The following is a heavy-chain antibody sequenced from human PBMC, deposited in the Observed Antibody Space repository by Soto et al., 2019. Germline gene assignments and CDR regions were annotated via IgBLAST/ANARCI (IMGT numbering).Heavy chain of an antibody. J-gene: IGHJ5*02. CDR3: ARGVVVVAEMTGNWFDP. V-gene: IGHV4-39*01. Sequence: SETLSLTCTVSGGSISSSSYYWGWIRQPPGKGLEWIGSIYYSGSTYYNPSLKSRVTISVDTSKNQFSLKLSSVTAADTAVYYCARGVVVVAEMTGNWFDPWGQGTLVTVSS. CDR2: IYYSGST. CDR1: GGSISSSSYY. D-gene: IGHD2-15*01.